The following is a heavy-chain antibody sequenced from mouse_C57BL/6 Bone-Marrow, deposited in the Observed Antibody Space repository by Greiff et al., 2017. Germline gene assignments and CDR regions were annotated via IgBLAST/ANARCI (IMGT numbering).Heavy chain of an antibody. CDR3: AGSNMGTGGNYAWFAY. Sequence: QVQLQQPGAELVKPGASVKVSCKASGYTFTSYWMHWVKQRPGQGLEWIGRIHPSDSDTNYNQKFKGKATLTVDKSSSTAYMQLSSLTSEDSAVYYCAGSNMGTGGNYAWFAYWGQGTLVTVSA. V-gene: IGHV1-74*01. CDR2: IHPSDSDT. CDR1: GYTFTSYW. D-gene: IGHD2-1*01. J-gene: IGHJ3*01.